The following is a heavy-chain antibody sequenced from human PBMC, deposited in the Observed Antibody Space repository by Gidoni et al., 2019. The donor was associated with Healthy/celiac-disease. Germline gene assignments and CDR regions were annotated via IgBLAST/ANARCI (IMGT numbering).Heavy chain of an antibody. CDR3: ASLWASSSWYGDNGVYYGMDV. Sequence: EVQLVAYGRSLVQPGGSLRLSCASSGFTFGSYWMRWVRQAPGKGLVWVSRMKSDGSSTSYADSVKGRFTRARDNAKNTLYLQMNSLRAEDTAVYYCASLWASSSWYGDNGVYYGMDVWGQGTTVTVSS. V-gene: IGHV3-74*01. CDR1: GFTFGSYW. J-gene: IGHJ6*02. CDR2: MKSDGSST. D-gene: IGHD6-13*01.